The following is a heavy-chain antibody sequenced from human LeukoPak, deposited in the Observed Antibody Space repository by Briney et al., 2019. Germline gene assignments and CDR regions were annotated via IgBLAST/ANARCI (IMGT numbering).Heavy chain of an antibody. J-gene: IGHJ5*02. CDR2: IDHSGTS. CDR1: TGSFSGYS. CDR3: ARINSHSDNYYYPWFDP. D-gene: IGHD3-22*01. Sequence: SETLSLTCAVYTGSFSGYSWTWIRQSPGKGLEWIGEIDHSGTSKYNPSLKSRVTISVDTSKNQFSLKVISVTAADTALYYCARINSHSDNYYYPWFDPWGQGILVTVSS. V-gene: IGHV4-34*01.